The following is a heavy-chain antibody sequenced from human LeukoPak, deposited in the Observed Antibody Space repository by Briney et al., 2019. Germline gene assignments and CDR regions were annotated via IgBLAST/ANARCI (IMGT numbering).Heavy chain of an antibody. V-gene: IGHV4-38-2*01. CDR3: ARGLRVGATIFDY. CDR2: IYHSGST. J-gene: IGHJ4*02. Sequence: SETLSLTCAASGYSISSGYYWGWIRQPPGKGLEWIGSIYHSGSTYYTPSLKSRVTISVDTSKNQFSLKLSSVTAADTAVYYCARGLRVGATIFDYWGQGTLVTVSS. CDR1: GYSISSGYY. D-gene: IGHD1-26*01.